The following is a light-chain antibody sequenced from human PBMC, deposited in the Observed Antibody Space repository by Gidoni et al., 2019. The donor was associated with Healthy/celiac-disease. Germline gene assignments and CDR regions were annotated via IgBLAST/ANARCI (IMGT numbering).Light chain of an antibody. J-gene: IGKJ1*01. CDR3: QQRSNWPPT. Sequence: EIVLTQSPATLSLSPGERATLSCMASQGVSSYFAWYQQKPGQAPRLLIYDASNRSTGIPARFSGSGSGTDFTLTISSLEPEDFAVYYCQQRSNWPPTFGQGTKVEIK. CDR1: QGVSSY. V-gene: IGKV3-11*01. CDR2: DAS.